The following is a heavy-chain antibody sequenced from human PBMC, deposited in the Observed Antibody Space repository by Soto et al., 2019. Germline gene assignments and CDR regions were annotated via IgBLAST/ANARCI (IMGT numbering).Heavy chain of an antibody. CDR1: GGSISGYY. D-gene: IGHD3-22*01. Sequence: PSETLSLTCTVSGGSISGYYWSWLRQPPGKGLEWIGYIYYAGSTTYNPSLKSRLTISVDTSKNQFSLQLRSVTAADTAVYFCARLGGYYQTLDSWGQGTRVTVSS. CDR2: IYYAGST. CDR3: ARLGGYYQTLDS. V-gene: IGHV4-59*08. J-gene: IGHJ4*02.